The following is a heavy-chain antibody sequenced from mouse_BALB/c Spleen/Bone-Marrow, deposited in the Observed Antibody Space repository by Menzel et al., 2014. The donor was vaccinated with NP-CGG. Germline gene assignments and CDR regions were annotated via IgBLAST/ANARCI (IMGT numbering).Heavy chain of an antibody. CDR2: ISGDGSYT. J-gene: IGHJ3*01. Sequence: EVKLVESGGGLVKSGGSLKLSCAASGFTFNNYGMSWVRQTPEKRLEWVATISGDGSYTFYPDSVKGRFTISRDNAKNDLYLQLSSLRSEDTALYYCARHAYYDQTEVSFVYWGQGTLVTVSA. CDR1: GFTFNNYG. D-gene: IGHD2-4*01. CDR3: ARHAYYDQTEVSFVY. V-gene: IGHV5-9-2*01.